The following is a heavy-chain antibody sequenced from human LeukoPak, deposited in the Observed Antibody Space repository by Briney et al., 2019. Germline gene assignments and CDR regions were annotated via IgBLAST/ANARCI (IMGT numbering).Heavy chain of an antibody. Sequence: ASVKVSCKASGYTFSSYDINWVRQATGQGLEWMGWMNPNSGNTGYAQKFQGRVTMTRNTSISTAYMELSSLRSEDTAVYYCATFRVYGDYGPSAWGQGTLVTVSS. CDR1: GYTFSSYD. CDR3: ATFRVYGDYGPSA. V-gene: IGHV1-8*01. D-gene: IGHD4-17*01. J-gene: IGHJ4*02. CDR2: MNPNSGNT.